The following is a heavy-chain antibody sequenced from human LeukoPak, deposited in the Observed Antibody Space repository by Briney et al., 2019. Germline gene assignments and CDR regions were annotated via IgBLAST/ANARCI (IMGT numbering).Heavy chain of an antibody. CDR1: GASISAFH. J-gene: IGHJ4*02. Sequence: PSETLSLTCTVSGASISAFHWTWFRQPAGKGLEWIGLIYSSGSTLFNPSLKSRVAMSVDLTKNQLSLKLTSVTAADTAMYYCARKDGDYWGRGTLVTVSS. V-gene: IGHV4-4*07. CDR3: ARKDGDY. CDR2: IYSSGST.